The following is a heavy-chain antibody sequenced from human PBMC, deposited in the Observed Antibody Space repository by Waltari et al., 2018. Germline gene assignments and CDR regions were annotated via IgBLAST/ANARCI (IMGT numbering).Heavy chain of an antibody. CDR3: ARDQWRGQHLDAFDI. V-gene: IGHV4-59*01. Sequence: QVQLQESGPGLVKPSETLSLTCTVSGGSISSYYWSWIRQPPGKGLEWIGYIYYSGSTNYNPSLKSRVTISVDTSKNQFSLKLSSVTAADTAVYYCARDQWRGQHLDAFDIWGQGTMVTVSS. D-gene: IGHD6-19*01. CDR1: GGSISSYY. J-gene: IGHJ3*02. CDR2: IYYSGST.